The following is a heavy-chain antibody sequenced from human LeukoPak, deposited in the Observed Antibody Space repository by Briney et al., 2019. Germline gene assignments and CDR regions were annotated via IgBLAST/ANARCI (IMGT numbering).Heavy chain of an antibody. CDR3: ARDRIRNDFGYWFDP. Sequence: ASVKVSCKASGYTFTSYGISWVRQAPGQGLEWMGWISAYNGNTNYAQKLQGRVTMTTDTSTSTAYMELRSLRSDGTAVYYCARDRIRNDFGYWFDPWGQGTLVTVSS. J-gene: IGHJ5*02. CDR1: GYTFTSYG. CDR2: ISAYNGNT. V-gene: IGHV1-18*01. D-gene: IGHD3-3*01.